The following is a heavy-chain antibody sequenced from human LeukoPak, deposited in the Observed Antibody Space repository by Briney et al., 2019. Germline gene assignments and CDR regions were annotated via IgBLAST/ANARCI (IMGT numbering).Heavy chain of an antibody. CDR3: ARARYGGNSRYFDY. J-gene: IGHJ4*02. CDR2: INHSGST. CDR1: GGSFSGYY. V-gene: IGHV4-34*01. D-gene: IGHD4-23*01. Sequence: SETLSLTCAVYGGSFSGYYWSWIRQPPGKGLEWIGEINHSGSTNYNPSLNSRVTISVDTSKNQFSLKLSSVTAADTAVYYCARARYGGNSRYFDYWGQGTLVTVSS.